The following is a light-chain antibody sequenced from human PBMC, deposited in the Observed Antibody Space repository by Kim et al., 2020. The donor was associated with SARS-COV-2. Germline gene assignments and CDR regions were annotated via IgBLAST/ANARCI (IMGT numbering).Light chain of an antibody. CDR2: GAS. J-gene: IGKJ1*01. CDR3: QQYNSSPWT. V-gene: IGKV3-15*01. Sequence: EIVMTQSPATLSVSPGERATLSCRASQSVSSNLAWYQQKPGQAPRLLIYGASTRATGIPGRFSGSGSGTEFTLTISSLQSDDFATYYCQQYNSSPWTFGQGTKVDIK. CDR1: QSVSSN.